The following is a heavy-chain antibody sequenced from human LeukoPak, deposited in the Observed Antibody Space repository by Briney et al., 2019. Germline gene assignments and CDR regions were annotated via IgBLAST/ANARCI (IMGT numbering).Heavy chain of an antibody. CDR1: GYTFTGYY. D-gene: IGHD3-3*01. V-gene: IGHV1-2*02. Sequence: ASVKVSCKASGYTFTGYYMHWVRQAPGQGLEWMGWINPNSGGTNYAQKFQGRVTMTRDTSISTAYMELSRLRSDDTAVYYCARGDDFWSGYSPYMDVWGKGTTVTVSS. CDR3: ARGDDFWSGYSPYMDV. J-gene: IGHJ6*03. CDR2: INPNSGGT.